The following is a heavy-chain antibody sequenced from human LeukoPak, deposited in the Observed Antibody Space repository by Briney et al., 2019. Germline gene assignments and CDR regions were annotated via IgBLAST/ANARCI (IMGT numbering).Heavy chain of an antibody. CDR1: GGSLSSYY. CDR3: ASTVEGSWCYYMDV. V-gene: IGHV4-59*01. CDR2: IYYSGST. J-gene: IGHJ6*03. D-gene: IGHD2-8*02. Sequence: SETLSLTCTVSGGSLSSYYWSWIRQPPGKGLEWIGYIYYSGSTNYNPSLKSRVTISVDTSKNQFSLKLSSVTAADTAVYYCASTVEGSWCYYMDVWGKGATVTVSS.